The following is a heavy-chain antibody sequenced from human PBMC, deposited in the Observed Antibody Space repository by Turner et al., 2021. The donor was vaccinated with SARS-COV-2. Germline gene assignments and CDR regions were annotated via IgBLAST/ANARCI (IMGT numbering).Heavy chain of an antibody. J-gene: IGHJ4*02. V-gene: IGHV4-39*01. D-gene: IGHD3-3*01. CDR2: IYYSGST. Sequence: QLQLQESGPGLVKPSETLSLTCTVSGGSISSSSYYWGWLRQPPGKGLEWIGNIYYSGSTYYNPSLKSRVTISVDTSKNQFSLKLSSVTAADTAVYYCARRRFMSGYSFDYWGQGTLVTVSS. CDR1: GGSISSSSYY. CDR3: ARRRFMSGYSFDY.